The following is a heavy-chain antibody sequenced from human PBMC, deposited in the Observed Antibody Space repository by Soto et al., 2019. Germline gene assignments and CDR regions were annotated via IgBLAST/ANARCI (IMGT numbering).Heavy chain of an antibody. Sequence: GASVKVSCKASGYTFTSYGISWVRQAPGQGLEWMGWISAYNGNTNYAQKLQGRVTMTTDTSTSTAYMELRSLRSDDTAVYYCAREARYYYGSGSLERAVTSARPRSNRYYYYGMDVWGQGTTVTVSS. CDR1: GYTFTSYG. J-gene: IGHJ6*02. V-gene: IGHV1-18*01. D-gene: IGHD3-10*01. CDR3: AREARYYYGSGSLERAVTSARPRSNRYYYYGMDV. CDR2: ISAYNGNT.